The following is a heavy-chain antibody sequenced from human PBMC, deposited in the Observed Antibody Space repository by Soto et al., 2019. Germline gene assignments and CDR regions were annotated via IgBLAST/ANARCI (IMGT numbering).Heavy chain of an antibody. Sequence: SEALSLTCTVSGGSISSGDYYWSWIRQPPGKGLEWIGYIYYSGSTYYNPSLKSRVTISVDTSKNQFSLKLSSVTAADTAVYYCARDLDTAMGDWYGMDVWGQGTTVTVSS. V-gene: IGHV4-30-4*01. CDR1: GGSISSGDYY. CDR3: ARDLDTAMGDWYGMDV. J-gene: IGHJ6*02. D-gene: IGHD5-18*01. CDR2: IYYSGST.